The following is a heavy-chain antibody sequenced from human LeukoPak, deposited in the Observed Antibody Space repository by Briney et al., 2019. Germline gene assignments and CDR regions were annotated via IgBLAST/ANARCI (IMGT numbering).Heavy chain of an antibody. CDR2: INPNSGGT. CDR1: GYTFTGYY. V-gene: IGHV1-2*02. D-gene: IGHD1-1*01. CDR3: ARDRYNWNDGLFDY. Sequence: ASVKVSCKASGYTFTGYYMHWVRQAPGQGLEWMGWINPNSGGTNYAQKFQGRVTMTRDTSISTAYMELSRLRSDDTAVYYCARDRYNWNDGLFDYWGQGNLVTVSS. J-gene: IGHJ4*02.